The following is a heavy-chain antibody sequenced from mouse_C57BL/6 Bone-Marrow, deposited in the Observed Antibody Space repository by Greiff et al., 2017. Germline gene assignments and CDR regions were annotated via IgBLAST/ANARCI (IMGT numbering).Heavy chain of an antibody. CDR2: IDPENGDT. J-gene: IGHJ2*01. CDR1: GFNIKDDY. CDR3: TTSPAQATPDY. D-gene: IGHD3-2*02. Sequence: VQLQQSGAELVRPGASVKLSCTASGFNIKDDYMHWVKQRPEQGLEWIGWIDPENGDTEYASKFQGKATITADTSSNTAYLQLSSLTSEDTAVYYCTTSPAQATPDYWCQGTTLTVSS. V-gene: IGHV14-4*01.